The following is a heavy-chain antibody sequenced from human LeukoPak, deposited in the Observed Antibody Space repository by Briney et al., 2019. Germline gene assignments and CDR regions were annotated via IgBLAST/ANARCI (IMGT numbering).Heavy chain of an antibody. D-gene: IGHD5-18*01. CDR3: TRNTDTALHFDY. V-gene: IGHV3-49*03. J-gene: IGHJ4*02. Sequence: SGGSLRLSCTGSGFIFGEYAMSWFRQAPGKGLEWVGFIRSKAYGGTPDYAASVKGRFSISRDDSKSIAYLQMNSLKTEDTAVYYCTRNTDTALHFDYWGQGILVTVSS. CDR1: GFIFGEYA. CDR2: IRSKAYGGTP.